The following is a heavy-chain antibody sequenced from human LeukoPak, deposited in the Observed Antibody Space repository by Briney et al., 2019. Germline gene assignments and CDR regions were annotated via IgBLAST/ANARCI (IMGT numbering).Heavy chain of an antibody. J-gene: IGHJ6*03. CDR1: GGSISSGSYY. Sequence: PSETLSLTCTVSGGSISSGSYYWSWIRQPAGKGLEWIGRIYTSGSTNYNPSLKSRVTISVDTSKNQSSLKLSSVTAADTAVYYCARGYSSSFRLRYFYYYYMDVWGKGTTVTVSS. CDR2: IYTSGST. V-gene: IGHV4-61*02. D-gene: IGHD6-6*01. CDR3: ARGYSSSFRLRYFYYYYMDV.